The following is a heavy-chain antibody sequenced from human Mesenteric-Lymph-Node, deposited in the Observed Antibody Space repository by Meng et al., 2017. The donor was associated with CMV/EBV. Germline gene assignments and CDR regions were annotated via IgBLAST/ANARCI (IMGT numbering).Heavy chain of an antibody. V-gene: IGHV1-18*04. CDR1: GYTFTGYY. CDR2: ISGYNGNT. Sequence: ASVKVSCKASGYTFTGYYMHWVRQAPGQGLEWMGWISGYNGNTDYAEKFQDRVTMTSDTSTSTDYMDLRSLTSDDSAVYYCARGHYYHYSYYMDVWGQGTTVTVSS. CDR3: ARGHYYHYSYYMDV. D-gene: IGHD3-10*01. J-gene: IGHJ6*02.